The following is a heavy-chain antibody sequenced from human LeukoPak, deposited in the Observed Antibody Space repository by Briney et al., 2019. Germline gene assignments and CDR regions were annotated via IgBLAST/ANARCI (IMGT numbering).Heavy chain of an antibody. Sequence: PGGSLRLSCATSGFTFSNYSMDWIRQAPGKGLEWVSDISGSGDSKFYADSVKGRFTISRDNAKNSLHLQMSSLRAEDTAVYYCARRTYSNHFVDYWGQGTLVTVSS. V-gene: IGHV3-11*01. CDR2: ISGSGDSK. D-gene: IGHD4-11*01. CDR3: ARRTYSNHFVDY. J-gene: IGHJ4*02. CDR1: GFTFSNYS.